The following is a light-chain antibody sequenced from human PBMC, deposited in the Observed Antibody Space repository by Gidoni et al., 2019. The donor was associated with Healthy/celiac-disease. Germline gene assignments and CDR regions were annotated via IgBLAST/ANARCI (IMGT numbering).Light chain of an antibody. J-gene: IGLJ2*01. CDR3: NSRDSSGNHVV. V-gene: IGLV3-19*01. CDR2: GKN. Sequence: SSELTQDPDVSVALGQTVRITCQGDSLRSYYASWYQQKPGQAPVLVIYGKNNRPSGNPDRFSGSSSGNTASLTISGSQAEDEAYYYCNSRDSSGNHVVFGGGTKLTVL. CDR1: SLRSYY.